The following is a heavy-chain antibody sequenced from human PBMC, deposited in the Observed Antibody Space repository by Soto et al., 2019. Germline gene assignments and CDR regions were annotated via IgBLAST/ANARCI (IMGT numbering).Heavy chain of an antibody. CDR3: ARDRGYDAHDYYYNAMDV. J-gene: IGHJ6*02. Sequence: GGSLRLSCVASGFTFRTYTMNWVRRAPGKGLEWVSGIRGFSPYTFYAESVKGRFTISRDNAKNSLYLQMNSLGVEDTAVYYCARDRGYDAHDYYYNAMDVWGQGTTVTVSS. CDR2: IRGFSPYT. D-gene: IGHD2-15*01. CDR1: GFTFRTYT. V-gene: IGHV3-21*01.